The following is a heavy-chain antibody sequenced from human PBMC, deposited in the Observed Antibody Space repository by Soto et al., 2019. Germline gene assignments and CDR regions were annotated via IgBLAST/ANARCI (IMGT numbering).Heavy chain of an antibody. D-gene: IGHD5-18*01. Sequence: PGGSLRLSCAASGFTFRTYGMHWVRQAPDKGLEWVAVIWYDGSKKYYADSVKGRFTISRDNSKNTLFLQMNSLRAEDTAVYYYARIVDTAGMEVWGQGTTVTVSS. CDR2: IWYDGSKK. CDR1: GFTFRTYG. J-gene: IGHJ6*02. V-gene: IGHV3-33*01. CDR3: ARIVDTAGMEV.